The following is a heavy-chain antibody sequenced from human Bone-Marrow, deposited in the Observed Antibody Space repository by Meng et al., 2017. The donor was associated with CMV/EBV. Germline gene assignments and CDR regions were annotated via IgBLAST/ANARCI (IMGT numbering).Heavy chain of an antibody. CDR3: ARVSGLELGEVWFDP. CDR1: GGSISRGDYY. V-gene: IGHV4-30-4*08. Sequence: QVQRRVAVPGRVKPSQHLSLTCTVSGGSISRGDYYWSWIRQPPGKGLEWIGYIYYSGSTYYNPSLKSRVTISVDTSKNQFSLKLSSVTAADTAVYYCARVSGLELGEVWFDPWGQGTLVTVSS. J-gene: IGHJ5*02. D-gene: IGHD1-7*01. CDR2: IYYSGST.